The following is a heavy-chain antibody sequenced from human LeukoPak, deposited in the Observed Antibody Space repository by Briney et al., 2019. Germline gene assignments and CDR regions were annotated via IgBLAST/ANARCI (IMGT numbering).Heavy chain of an antibody. CDR1: GFTFSTYA. J-gene: IGHJ4*02. V-gene: IGHV3-64D*09. CDR2: ISTDGIIT. Sequence: GGSLRLSCSASGFTFSTYAMYWVRQAPGKGLEYVSAISTDGIITYYAVSVKGRFTISRDNSKSTLFLQMSSLRPEDTAVYYCVMRYTSPYWGQGTQVTVSS. D-gene: IGHD3-16*02. CDR3: VMRYTSPY.